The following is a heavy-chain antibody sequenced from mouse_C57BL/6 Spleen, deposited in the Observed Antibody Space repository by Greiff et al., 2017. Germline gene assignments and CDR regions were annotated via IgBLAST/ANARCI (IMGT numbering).Heavy chain of an antibody. D-gene: IGHD2-5*01. CDR3: ARSYYSNFYWYFDV. J-gene: IGHJ1*03. CDR2: INPSNGGT. Sequence: QVQLQQPGTELVKPGASVKLSCKASGYTFTSYWMHWVKQRPGQGLEWIGNINPSNGGTNYNEQFKSKATLTVDKSSSTAYMQLSSLTSEDSAVYYCARSYYSNFYWYFDVWGTGTTVTVSS. CDR1: GYTFTSYW. V-gene: IGHV1-53*01.